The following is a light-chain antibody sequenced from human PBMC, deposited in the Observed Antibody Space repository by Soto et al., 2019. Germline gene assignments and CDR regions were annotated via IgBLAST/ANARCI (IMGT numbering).Light chain of an antibody. CDR3: QQYYNTPQT. V-gene: IGKV4-1*01. Sequence: DIVMTQSPDSLAVSLGERATINCKSSQSLLYSSNNKNYLAWYQQKPGQPPKLLIYWASTRESGVPDRFSGSASGTDFTLTISSLQAEDVAVYYCQQYYNTPQTFGQGTKVEVK. J-gene: IGKJ1*01. CDR2: WAS. CDR1: QSLLYSSNNKNY.